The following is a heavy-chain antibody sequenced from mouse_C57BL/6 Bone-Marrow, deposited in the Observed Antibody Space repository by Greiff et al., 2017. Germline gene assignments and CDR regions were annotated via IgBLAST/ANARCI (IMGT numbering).Heavy chain of an antibody. Sequence: QVQLQQSGPELVKPGASVKISCKASGYSFTSYYIHWVKQRPGQGLEWIGWIYPGSGNTKYNEKFKGKATLTADTSSSTAYMQLSSLTSEDSAVYYCARGVDGNYYYFDYWGQGTTLTVSS. CDR2: IYPGSGNT. CDR3: ARGVDGNYYYFDY. J-gene: IGHJ2*01. D-gene: IGHD2-1*01. V-gene: IGHV1-66*01. CDR1: GYSFTSYY.